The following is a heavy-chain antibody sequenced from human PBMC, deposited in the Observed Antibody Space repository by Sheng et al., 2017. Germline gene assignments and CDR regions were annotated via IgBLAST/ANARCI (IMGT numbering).Heavy chain of an antibody. CDR2: IYHSGST. CDR1: GYSISSGYY. V-gene: IGHV4-38-2*02. CDR3: ASGAGGATTE. J-gene: IGHJ4*02. D-gene: IGHD1-26*01. Sequence: QVQLQESGPGLVKPSETLSLTCTVSGYSISSGYYWGWIRQPPGKGLEWIGSIYHSGSTYYNPSLKSRVTISVDTSKNQFSLKLSSVTAADTAVYYCASGAGGATTEWGQGNAGHRLL.